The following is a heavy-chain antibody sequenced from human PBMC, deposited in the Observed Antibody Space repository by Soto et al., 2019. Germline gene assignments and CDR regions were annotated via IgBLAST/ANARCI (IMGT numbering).Heavy chain of an antibody. J-gene: IGHJ6*02. CDR3: ARPHYDFRNGMDV. Sequence: ASVKVPCKASGYTFTSYGVSWVRQAPGQGLEWMGWISAYNGNTNYAQKLQGRVTMTTDTSTSTAYMELRSLRSDDTAVYYCARPHYDFRNGMDVWGQGTTVTVSS. V-gene: IGHV1-18*04. D-gene: IGHD3-3*01. CDR2: ISAYNGNT. CDR1: GYTFTSYG.